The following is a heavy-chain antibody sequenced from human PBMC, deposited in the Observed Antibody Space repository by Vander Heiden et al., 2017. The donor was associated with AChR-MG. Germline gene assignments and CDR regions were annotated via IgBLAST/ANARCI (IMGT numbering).Heavy chain of an antibody. CDR2: IEPSDSYS. Sequence: EVQLVQSVAEVKKPGESLRISCKGSGYSFTSSWITGVRQLSAKCPAWMGRIEPSDSYSHYSPSFEGHVTISVDKSISTADLQWSSLKASDTAMYYCARYPVMNSFDPWGQGTLVTVSS. CDR1: GYSFTSSW. V-gene: IGHV5-10-1*03. D-gene: IGHD4-4*01. J-gene: IGHJ5*02. CDR3: ARYPVMNSFDP.